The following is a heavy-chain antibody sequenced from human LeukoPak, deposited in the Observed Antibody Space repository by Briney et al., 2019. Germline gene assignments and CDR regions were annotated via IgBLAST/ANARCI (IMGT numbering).Heavy chain of an antibody. J-gene: IGHJ4*02. V-gene: IGHV4-34*01. D-gene: IGHD3-10*01. CDR2: IHHSGDT. CDR3: VRATANGSGRAYDH. CDR1: GESMIGHY. Sequence: PSETLSLTCAVYGESMIGHYWTWIRQPPGKRLEWIGEIHHSGDTNSNPSLKNRVTMSIDMSKNQFSLKVKSVTAADTAVYYCVRATANGSGRAYDHWAQGNPVPVSS.